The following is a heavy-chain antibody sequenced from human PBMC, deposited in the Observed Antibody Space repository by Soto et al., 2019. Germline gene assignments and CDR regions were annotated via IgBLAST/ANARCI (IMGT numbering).Heavy chain of an antibody. J-gene: IGHJ4*02. Sequence: PGGSLRLSCAASGFNVGAFAVNWVRQAPGKGLERVSGGSVSDAFIYYADSVRDRFSISRDASENILYLHMNSPRVDDTALFYYTECAVAGRTELDYWGPGTLVTVSS. V-gene: IGHV3-23*01. CDR3: TECAVAGRTELDY. CDR1: GFNVGAFA. D-gene: IGHD1-1*01. CDR2: GSVSDAFI.